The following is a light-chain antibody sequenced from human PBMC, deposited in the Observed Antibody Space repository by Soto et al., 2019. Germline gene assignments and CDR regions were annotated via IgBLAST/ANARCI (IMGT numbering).Light chain of an antibody. CDR2: DVS. Sequence: QSALTQPASVSGSPGQSITISCTGTSSDVGGYNYVSWYQQHPGKAPKPMIYDVSNRPSGVSNRFSGSKSGNTASLTISGLQAEDEADYYCSSYTSSSTLDVFGGGTKLTVL. CDR3: SSYTSSSTLDV. V-gene: IGLV2-14*03. CDR1: SSDVGGYNY. J-gene: IGLJ3*02.